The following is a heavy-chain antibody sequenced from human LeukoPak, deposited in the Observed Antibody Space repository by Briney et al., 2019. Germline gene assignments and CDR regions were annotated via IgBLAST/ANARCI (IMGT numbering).Heavy chain of an antibody. CDR2: IHYSGST. V-gene: IGHV4-39*07. Sequence: SETLSLTCTVSGGSISSSSYSWGWIRQPPGKGLEWIGNIHYSGSTYYNPSLKSRVIISIDMSKNQFSLKLSSVTAADTAVYYCARDSIDGYNLYYFDYWGQGTLVTVSS. J-gene: IGHJ4*02. D-gene: IGHD5-24*01. CDR1: GGSISSSSYS. CDR3: ARDSIDGYNLYYFDY.